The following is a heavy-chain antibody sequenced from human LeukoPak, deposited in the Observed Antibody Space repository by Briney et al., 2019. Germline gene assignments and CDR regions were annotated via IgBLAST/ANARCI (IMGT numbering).Heavy chain of an antibody. D-gene: IGHD2-2*01. V-gene: IGHV3-23*01. Sequence: GGSLRLSCAASGFTFSNYAMSWVRQAPGGGLEWVSDISGSGCSTYYADSVKGRFTISRDNSKNTLYLQMNSLRAGDTAVYYCAKSLTGYCTSTSCPFLDYWGQGTVVTVSS. CDR3: AKSLTGYCTSTSCPFLDY. J-gene: IGHJ4*02. CDR1: GFTFSNYA. CDR2: ISGSGCST.